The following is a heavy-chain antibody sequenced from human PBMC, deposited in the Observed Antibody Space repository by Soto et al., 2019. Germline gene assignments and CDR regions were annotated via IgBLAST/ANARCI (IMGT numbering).Heavy chain of an antibody. CDR3: ASGGYCSGGSCYSRNYFDY. D-gene: IGHD2-15*01. CDR2: IIPIFGTA. V-gene: IGHV1-69*13. CDR1: GGTFSSYA. Sequence: EASVKVSCKASGGTFSSYAISWVRQAPGQGLEWMGGIIPIFGTANYAQKFQGRVTITADESTSTAYMELSSLRSEDTAVYYCASGGYCSGGSCYSRNYFDYWGQGTLVTVSS. J-gene: IGHJ4*02.